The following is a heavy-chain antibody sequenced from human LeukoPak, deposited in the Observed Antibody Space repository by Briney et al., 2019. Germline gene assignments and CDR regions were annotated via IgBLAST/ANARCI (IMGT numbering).Heavy chain of an antibody. J-gene: IGHJ4*02. CDR2: IYYRGTI. CDR3: ARAHYSGSGTYYNRAFDY. D-gene: IGHD3-10*01. V-gene: IGHV4-59*01. CDR1: GGSISSYY. Sequence: SETQSLTCTVSGGSISSYYWSWIRQPPGKGLEWIGYIYYRGTINYNPSLKSRVTVSIDTSKNQFSLKLSSVTAADTAVYYCARAHYSGSGTYYNRAFDYWGQGNLVTVSS.